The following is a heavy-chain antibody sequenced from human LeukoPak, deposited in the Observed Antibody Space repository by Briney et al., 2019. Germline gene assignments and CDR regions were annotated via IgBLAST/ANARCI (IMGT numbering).Heavy chain of an antibody. CDR2: IKSKTDGGTT. J-gene: IGHJ4*02. CDR1: GFTFSNAW. CDR3: TTSLVDGYYFDY. D-gene: IGHD1-26*01. V-gene: IGHV3-15*01. Sequence: GGSLRLSCAASGFTFSNAWMSWVRQAPGKGLEWVGRIKSKTDGGTTDYAAPVKGRFTISRDDSKNTLYLKMNSLKAEDTAVYYCTTSLVDGYYFDYWGQGTLVTVSS.